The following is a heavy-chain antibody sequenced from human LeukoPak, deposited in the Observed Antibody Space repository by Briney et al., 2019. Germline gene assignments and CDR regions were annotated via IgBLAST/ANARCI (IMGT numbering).Heavy chain of an antibody. CDR3: ARVSGYSYGMGV. J-gene: IGHJ6*02. D-gene: IGHD5-12*01. CDR2: ISSSSSTI. CDR1: GFTFSRYS. V-gene: IGHV3-48*01. Sequence: GGSLRLSCVVSGFTFSRYSMNWVRQAPGKGLEWVSYISSSSSTIYYADSVKGRFTISRDNAKNSLYLQMNSLRAEDTAVYYCARVSGYSYGMGVWGQGTTVTVSS.